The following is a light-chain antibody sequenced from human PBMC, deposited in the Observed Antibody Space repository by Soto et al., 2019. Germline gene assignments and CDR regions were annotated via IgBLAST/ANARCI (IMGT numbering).Light chain of an antibody. CDR2: EVT. J-gene: IGLJ1*01. V-gene: IGLV2-8*01. CDR3: ASYAGSNNYV. Sequence: QSALTQPPSASGSPGQSVTVSCTGSSSDVGRYNSVFWFQQLPGKVPKLMIYEVTKRPSGVPDRFSASKSGNTASLTVSGLRAEHEADYYCASYAGSNNYVFGSGTKLTVL. CDR1: SSDVGRYNS.